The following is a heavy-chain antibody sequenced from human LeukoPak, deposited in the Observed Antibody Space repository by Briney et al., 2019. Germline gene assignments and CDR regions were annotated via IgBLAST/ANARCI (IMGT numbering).Heavy chain of an antibody. V-gene: IGHV4-59*08. J-gene: IGHJ4*02. CDR2: IYYSGNT. CDR3: ASTPIRASLRFLEWLFFDY. Sequence: SETLSLTCTVSGGSISNYFWSWIRHAPGKGLEYIGFIYYSGNTNYNPSFKSRVTISVDTSKNQFSLKLSSVTAADTAVYYCASTPIRASLRFLEWLFFDYWGQGTLVTVSS. CDR1: GGSISNYF. D-gene: IGHD3-3*01.